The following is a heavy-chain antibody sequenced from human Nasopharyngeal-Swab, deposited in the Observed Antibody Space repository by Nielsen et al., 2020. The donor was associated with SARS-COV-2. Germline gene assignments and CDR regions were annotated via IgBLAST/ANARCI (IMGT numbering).Heavy chain of an antibody. CDR1: GFTFDDYA. CDR3: ASLNSSPFGMDV. D-gene: IGHD6-13*01. J-gene: IGHJ6*02. Sequence: SLKISCAASGFTFDDYAMHWVRQAPGKGLEWVSGISWNSGSIGYADSVKGRFTISRDNAKNSLYLQMNSLRAEDTALYYCASLNSSPFGMDVWGQGTTVTVS. V-gene: IGHV3-9*01. CDR2: ISWNSGSI.